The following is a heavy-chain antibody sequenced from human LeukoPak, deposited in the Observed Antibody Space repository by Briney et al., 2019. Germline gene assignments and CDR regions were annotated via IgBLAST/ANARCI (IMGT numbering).Heavy chain of an antibody. CDR3: ARDQII. Sequence: GGSLRLSCAASGFTFSSYWMHWVRQAPGKGLVWVSRINGDGSSTGYADSVKSRFTISRDNAKNTLYLQMNSLRAEDTAVYYCARDQIIWGQGTMVTVSS. CDR1: GFTFSSYW. J-gene: IGHJ3*02. CDR2: INGDGSST. V-gene: IGHV3-74*01.